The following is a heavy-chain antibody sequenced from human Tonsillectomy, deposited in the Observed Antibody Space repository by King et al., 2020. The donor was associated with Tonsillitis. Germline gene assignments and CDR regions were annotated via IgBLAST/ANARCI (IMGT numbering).Heavy chain of an antibody. CDR1: GFTFSNYA. Sequence: VQLVESGGGVVQPGRSLRLSCAASGFTFSNYAMHWVRQAPGKGLEWVAVISYDGSNKYYADSVKGRFTISRDNSKNTLYLQMNSLRAEDTAVYYCATWYRYYDSSGYSYYFDYWGQGTLFTVSS. V-gene: IGHV3-30*03. CDR3: ATWYRYYDSSGYSYYFDY. D-gene: IGHD3-22*01. CDR2: ISYDGSNK. J-gene: IGHJ4*02.